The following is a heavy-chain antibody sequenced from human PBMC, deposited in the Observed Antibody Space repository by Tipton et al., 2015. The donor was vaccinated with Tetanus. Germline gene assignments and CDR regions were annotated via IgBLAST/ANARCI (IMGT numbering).Heavy chain of an antibody. CDR3: AKGRAAATYFFDY. V-gene: IGHV3-23*01. CDR1: GFTFSSYS. CDR2: IGGSGGAS. D-gene: IGHD6-25*01. Sequence: GSLRLSCEGSGFTFSSYSMNWVRQAPGKGLECVSAIGGSGGASYYADSVKGRFTISRDNSKSTLYLQVHSLRVEDTAIYFCAKGRAAATYFFDYWGQGTPVTVSS. J-gene: IGHJ4*02.